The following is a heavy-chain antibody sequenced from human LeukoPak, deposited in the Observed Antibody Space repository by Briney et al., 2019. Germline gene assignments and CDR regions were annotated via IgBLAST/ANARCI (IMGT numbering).Heavy chain of an antibody. Sequence: SETLSLTCAVYGGSFSGYYWSWIRQPPGKGLEWIGEINHSGSTNYNPSLKSRVTISVDTSKNQFSLKLSSVTAADTAVCYCAGGTQRITIFGVVIMDYGMDVWGQGTTVTVSS. D-gene: IGHD3-3*01. CDR1: GGSFSGYY. CDR3: AGGTQRITIFGVVIMDYGMDV. J-gene: IGHJ6*02. CDR2: INHSGST. V-gene: IGHV4-34*01.